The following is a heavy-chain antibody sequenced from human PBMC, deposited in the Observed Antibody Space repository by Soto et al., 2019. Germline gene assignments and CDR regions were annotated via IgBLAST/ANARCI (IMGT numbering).Heavy chain of an antibody. J-gene: IGHJ4*02. CDR2: INHSGST. Sequence: SETLSLTCTVSGGSISSSSYYWSWIRQPPGKGLEWIGEINHSGSTNYNPSLKSRVAISVDRSKNQFSLKLSSVTAADTAVHYCARSATIGRDGYSPLGYWGQGTLVTVSS. CDR3: ARSATIGRDGYSPLGY. D-gene: IGHD5-18*01. CDR1: GGSISSSSYY. V-gene: IGHV4-39*07.